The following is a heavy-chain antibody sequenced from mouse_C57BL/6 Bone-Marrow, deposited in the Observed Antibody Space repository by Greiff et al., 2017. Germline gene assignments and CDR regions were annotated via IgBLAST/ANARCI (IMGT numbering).Heavy chain of an antibody. J-gene: IGHJ2*01. CDR1: GYTFTSYW. CDR3: ARYYDYTIDY. D-gene: IGHD2-4*01. CDR2: IHPNSGST. Sequence: QVQLQQPGAELVKPGASVKLSCKASGYTFTSYWMHWVKQRHGQGLEWIGKIHPNSGSTNYNEKFKGNATLTVDKSSSTAYMQLSSLTSEDSAFYYCARYYDYTIDYWGQGTTLTVSS. V-gene: IGHV1-64*01.